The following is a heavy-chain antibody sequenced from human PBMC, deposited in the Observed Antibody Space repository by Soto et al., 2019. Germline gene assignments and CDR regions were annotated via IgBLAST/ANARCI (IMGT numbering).Heavy chain of an antibody. CDR1: GYTFTSYA. V-gene: IGHV1-3*05. D-gene: IGHD3-22*01. Sequence: QVQLVQSGAEEKKPGASVKVSCKASGYTFTSYAMHWVRQAPGQRLEWMGWINAGNGNTKYAQKLQGRVTMTTDTSTSTAYMELRSLRSDDTAVYYCVRDRRVVVTSNWFDPWGQGTLVTVSS. CDR2: INAGNGNT. J-gene: IGHJ5*02. CDR3: VRDRRVVVTSNWFDP.